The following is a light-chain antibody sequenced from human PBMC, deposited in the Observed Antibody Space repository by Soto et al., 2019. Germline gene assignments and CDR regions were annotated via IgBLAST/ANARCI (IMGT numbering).Light chain of an antibody. CDR1: SSDVGGYKY. Sequence: QSVLTQPASVSGSPGQSITISCTGTSSDVGGYKYVSWYQQHPGKAPKLMIYEVSNRPSGISNRFSGSKSGNTASLTISGLQAEDEADYYCHSYASSSTYVFGTGTKGTVL. J-gene: IGLJ1*01. V-gene: IGLV2-14*01. CDR2: EVS. CDR3: HSYASSSTYV.